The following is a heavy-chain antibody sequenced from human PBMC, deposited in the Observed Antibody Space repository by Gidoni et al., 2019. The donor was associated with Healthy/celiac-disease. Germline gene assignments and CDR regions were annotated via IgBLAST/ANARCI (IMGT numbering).Heavy chain of an antibody. J-gene: IGHJ6*02. CDR2: IYTSGST. CDR1: GGSISSGSYY. V-gene: IGHV4-61*02. Sequence: QVQLQESGPGLVKPSQTLSLTCTVSGGSISSGSYYWSWIRQPAGQGLEWIGRIYTSGSTNYNPSLKSRVTISVDTSKNQFSLKLSSVTAADTAVYYCARGRGRKGGLDYYGMDVWGQGTTVTVSS. D-gene: IGHD1-26*01. CDR3: ARGRGRKGGLDYYGMDV.